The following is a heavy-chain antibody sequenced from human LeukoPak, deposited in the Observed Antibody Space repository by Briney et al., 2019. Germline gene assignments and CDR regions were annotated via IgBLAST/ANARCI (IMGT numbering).Heavy chain of an antibody. CDR2: IYSGGSA. D-gene: IGHD3-16*01. CDR3: ARDLGGYDY. CDR1: GFTFSSTY. J-gene: IGHJ4*02. Sequence: GGSLRLSCEASGFTFSSTYMSWVRQAPGKGLEWVSVIYSGGSALYADSVKGRFTISRDNSKNTLYLQMSSLRAEDTAVYYCARDLGGYDYWGQGTLVTVSS. V-gene: IGHV3-53*01.